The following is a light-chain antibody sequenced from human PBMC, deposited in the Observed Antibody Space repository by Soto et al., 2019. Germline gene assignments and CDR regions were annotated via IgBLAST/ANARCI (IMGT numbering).Light chain of an antibody. J-gene: IGKJ4*01. Sequence: DIVMTQSPDSLAVSLGERVTINCKSSQSVLYSSNNKNYLAWYQQKPGQPPKLLIYWASTRESGVPDRFSGSGSETDFTLTISSLQAEDVAVYYCQQYYSTPLTFGGGTKVEIK. V-gene: IGKV4-1*01. CDR2: WAS. CDR3: QQYYSTPLT. CDR1: QSVLYSSNNKNY.